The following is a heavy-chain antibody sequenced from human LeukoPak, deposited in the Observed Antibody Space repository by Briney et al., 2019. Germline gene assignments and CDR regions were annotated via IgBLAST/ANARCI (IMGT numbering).Heavy chain of an antibody. V-gene: IGHV3-48*03. CDR3: ARDKGYYGSGSFDY. CDR1: GFTFSSYE. Sequence: GGSLRLSCAASGFTFSSYEMNWVRQAPGKGLEWVSYISSSGSTIYYADSVKGRFTISRDNAKNSLYLQMNSLRAEDTAVYYCARDKGYYGSGSFDYWGQGTLVTVSS. J-gene: IGHJ4*02. CDR2: ISSSGSTI. D-gene: IGHD3-10*01.